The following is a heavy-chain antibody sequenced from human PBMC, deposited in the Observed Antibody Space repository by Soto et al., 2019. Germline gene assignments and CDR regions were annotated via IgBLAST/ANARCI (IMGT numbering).Heavy chain of an antibody. CDR1: GFSFSSDW. Sequence: GGSLRLSCAAAGFSFSSDWMCWVRQAPGMGLEWVALIQPDGSQQYYVDSVKGRFTISRDNAKNSLCLQMNSLRAEDTAVYYSARDLVNFWGQGTLVTVSS. V-gene: IGHV3-7*01. J-gene: IGHJ4*02. D-gene: IGHD6-6*01. CDR3: ARDLVNF. CDR2: IQPDGSQQ.